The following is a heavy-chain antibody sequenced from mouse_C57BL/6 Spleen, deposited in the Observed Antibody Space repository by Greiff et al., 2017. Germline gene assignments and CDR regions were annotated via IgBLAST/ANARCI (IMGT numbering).Heavy chain of an antibody. CDR1: GYSFTDYN. CDR2: INPNYGTT. J-gene: IGHJ1*03. D-gene: IGHD2-5*01. V-gene: IGHV1-39*01. Sequence: VHVKQSGPELVKPGASVKISCKASGYSFTDYNMNWVKQSNGKSLEWIGVINPNYGTTSYNQKFKGKATLTVDQSSSTAYMQLNSLTSEDSAVYYCARSDYYSNYGYFDVWGTGTTVTVSS. CDR3: ARSDYYSNYGYFDV.